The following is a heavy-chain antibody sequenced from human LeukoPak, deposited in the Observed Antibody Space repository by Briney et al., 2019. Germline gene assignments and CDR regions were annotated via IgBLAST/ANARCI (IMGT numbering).Heavy chain of an antibody. V-gene: IGHV4-4*02. CDR1: GFTFANAW. CDR2: VDLLGST. Sequence: GSLRLSCADSGFTFANAWMGRFRQAPGKGLEWIGEVDLLGSTNYNPSLGSRVTISIDKSENHVSLKLTSVTAADTAVYYCAREGDPFRPLEDSGQGNLVTVSS. J-gene: IGHJ4*02. CDR3: AREGDPFRPLED. D-gene: IGHD2/OR15-2a*01.